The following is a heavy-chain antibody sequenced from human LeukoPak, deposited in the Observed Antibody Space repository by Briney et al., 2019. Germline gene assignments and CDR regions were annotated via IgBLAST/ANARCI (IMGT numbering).Heavy chain of an antibody. V-gene: IGHV3-15*01. Sequence: TGGSLRLSCETSGFIFSSYTMNWVRQAPGKGLEWVGRIKGKTDGGTTDYTAPVKGRFTISRDDSKNTLFLQMNSLKTEDTAMYYCTTEGYSTGFHAMDAWGQGTTVTVSS. CDR1: GFIFSSYT. J-gene: IGHJ6*02. D-gene: IGHD5-18*01. CDR2: IKGKTDGGTT. CDR3: TTEGYSTGFHAMDA.